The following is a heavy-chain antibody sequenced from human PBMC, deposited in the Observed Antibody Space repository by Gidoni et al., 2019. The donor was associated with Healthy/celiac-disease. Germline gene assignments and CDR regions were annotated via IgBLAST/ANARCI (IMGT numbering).Heavy chain of an antibody. CDR1: GFTFDDYA. CDR3: ACGSAGGAFDI. Sequence: EVQLVESGGGVVQPVGSLRLSCAASGFTFDDYAMHWVRQAPGKGLEWVSLISGDGGSTYYADSVKGRFTISRDNSKNSLYLQMNSLRTEDTALYYCACGSAGGAFDIWGQGTMVTVSS. V-gene: IGHV3-43*02. J-gene: IGHJ3*02. D-gene: IGHD3-16*01. CDR2: ISGDGGST.